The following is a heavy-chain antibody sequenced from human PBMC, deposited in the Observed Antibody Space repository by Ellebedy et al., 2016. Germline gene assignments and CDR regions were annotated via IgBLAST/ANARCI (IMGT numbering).Heavy chain of an antibody. V-gene: IGHV1-8*01. CDR2: MNPNSGNT. CDR1: GYTFTSYD. CDR3: ARRGSTIMVRGVISWFDP. J-gene: IGHJ5*02. D-gene: IGHD3-10*01. Sequence: ASVKVSCKASGYTFTSYDINWVRQATGQGLEWMGWMNPNSGNTGYAQKFQGRVTMTRNTSISTAYMELSSRRSEDTAVYYCARRGSTIMVRGVISWFDPWGQGTLVTVSS.